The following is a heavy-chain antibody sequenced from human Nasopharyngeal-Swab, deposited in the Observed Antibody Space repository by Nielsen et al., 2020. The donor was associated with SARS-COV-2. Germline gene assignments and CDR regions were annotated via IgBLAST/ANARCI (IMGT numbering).Heavy chain of an antibody. J-gene: IGHJ4*02. Sequence: WVRQAPGQGLEWMGWINPNSGGTNYAQKVQGRVTLTTDTSTSTAYMELRSLRSDDTAVYYCARGEVPTFADYWGQGTLVTVSS. CDR3: ARGEVPTFADY. D-gene: IGHD2-2*01. CDR2: INPNSGGT. V-gene: IGHV1-18*01.